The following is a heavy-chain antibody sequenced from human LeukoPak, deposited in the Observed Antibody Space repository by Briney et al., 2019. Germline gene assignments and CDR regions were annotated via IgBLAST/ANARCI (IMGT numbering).Heavy chain of an antibody. J-gene: IGHJ6*02. Sequence: GGSLRLSCAASGFTFSNYDMHWVRQATGKGLEWVSAISFAGDTYYAGSVKGRFTISRENGKNSLYLQMNSLRAEDTAVYHCTRWHYETSGYYPGNGMDVWGQRTTVIVSS. D-gene: IGHD3-22*01. CDR2: ISFAGDT. CDR3: TRWHYETSGYYPGNGMDV. CDR1: GFTFSNYD. V-gene: IGHV3-13*01.